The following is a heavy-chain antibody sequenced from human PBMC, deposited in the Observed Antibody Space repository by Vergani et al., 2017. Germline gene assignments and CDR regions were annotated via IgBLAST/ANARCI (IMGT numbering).Heavy chain of an antibody. CDR3: APTTAWRVFDS. Sequence: QVQLVQSGSELKKPGASVKISCKASGYIFTQSVMNWVRQAPGQGPEWMGWINTDTGKSTYAQDFTGRFVFSLDTSVNTAYLHISSLKTEDTAIDYCAPTTAWRVFDSWGQGTLVTVST. J-gene: IGHJ4*02. CDR1: GYIFTQSV. D-gene: IGHD1-14*01. CDR2: INTDTGKS. V-gene: IGHV7-4-1*02.